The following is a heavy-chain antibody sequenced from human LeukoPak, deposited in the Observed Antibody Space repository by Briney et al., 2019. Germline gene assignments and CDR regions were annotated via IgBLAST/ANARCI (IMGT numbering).Heavy chain of an antibody. Sequence: SETLSLTCTVPGGSISSSAYYWGWIRQPPGKGLEWVGSISSGGTTYYNPSLKSRVTISVDTSKNQFSLKLSSVTAADMAVYYCAPAYVWGSFRTFNYWGQGTLVTVSS. J-gene: IGHJ4*02. CDR3: APAYVWGSFRTFNY. D-gene: IGHD3-16*02. V-gene: IGHV4-39*01. CDR2: ISSGGTT. CDR1: GGSISSSAYY.